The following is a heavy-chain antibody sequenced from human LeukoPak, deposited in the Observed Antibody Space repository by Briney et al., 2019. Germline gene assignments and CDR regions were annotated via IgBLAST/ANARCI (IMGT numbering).Heavy chain of an antibody. V-gene: IGHV4-34*01. Sequence: PSETLSLTCAVYGGSFSGYYWSWIRQPPGKGLEWIGEINHSGSTNYNPSPKSRVTISVDTSKNQFSLKLSSVTAADTAVYYCARGSGDSSGYYVFDYWGQGTLVTVSS. J-gene: IGHJ4*02. CDR2: INHSGST. CDR1: GGSFSGYY. D-gene: IGHD3-22*01. CDR3: ARGSGDSSGYYVFDY.